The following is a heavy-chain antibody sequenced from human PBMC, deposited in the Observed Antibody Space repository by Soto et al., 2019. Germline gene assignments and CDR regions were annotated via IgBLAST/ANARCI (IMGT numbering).Heavy chain of an antibody. CDR2: ISSSSSYI. V-gene: IGHV3-21*01. CDR1: GFTFSSYS. CDR3: ARDDHGYKEPPYSCDI. D-gene: IGHD5-12*01. Sequence: EVQLVESGGGLVKPGGSLRLSCAASGFTFSSYSMNWVRQAPGKGLEWVSSISSSSSYIYYADSMKGRFTISRDNDRHSLYLQMNSLRAEGTAVYYCARDDHGYKEPPYSCDIWGQGTMVTFSS. J-gene: IGHJ3*02.